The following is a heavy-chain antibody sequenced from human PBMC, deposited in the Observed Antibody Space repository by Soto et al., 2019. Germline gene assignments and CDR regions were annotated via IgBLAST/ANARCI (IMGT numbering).Heavy chain of an antibody. D-gene: IGHD5-18*01. J-gene: IGHJ4*02. CDR3: ASSGYSYGPSSEW. Sequence: PGGSLRLSCAASGFTFSSYAMSWVRQAPGKGLEWVSAISGSGGSIYYADSVKGRFTISRDNAKNSLYLQMNSLRAEDTAVYYCASSGYSYGPSSEWWGQGTLVTVSS. V-gene: IGHV3-23*01. CDR2: ISGSGGSI. CDR1: GFTFSSYA.